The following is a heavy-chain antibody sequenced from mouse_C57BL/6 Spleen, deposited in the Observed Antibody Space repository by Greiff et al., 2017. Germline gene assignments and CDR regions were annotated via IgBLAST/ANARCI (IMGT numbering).Heavy chain of an antibody. Sequence: VHLVESGPELVKPGASVKISCKASGYAFSSSWMNWVKQRPGKGLEWIGRIYPGDGDTNYNGKFKGKATLTADKSSSTAYMELSSLTSEDSAVYYGARRGYDNYFDYWGQGTTLTVSS. CDR3: ARRGYDNYFDY. CDR1: GYAFSSSW. D-gene: IGHD2-12*01. V-gene: IGHV1-82*01. J-gene: IGHJ2*01. CDR2: IYPGDGDT.